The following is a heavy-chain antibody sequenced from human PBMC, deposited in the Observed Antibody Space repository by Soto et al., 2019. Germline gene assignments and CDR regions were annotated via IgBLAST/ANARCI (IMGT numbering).Heavy chain of an antibody. CDR1: GGTFSSYT. V-gene: IGHV1-69*02. Sequence: QVQLVQSGAEVKKPGSSVKVSCKASGGTFSSYTISWVRQAPGQGLEWMGRIIPILGIANYAQKFQGRVTITADQSTSTAYMELSSLRSEDTAVYYCARGGTTVTTFYDYWGQGTLVTVSS. D-gene: IGHD4-17*01. CDR3: ARGGTTVTTFYDY. CDR2: IIPILGIA. J-gene: IGHJ4*02.